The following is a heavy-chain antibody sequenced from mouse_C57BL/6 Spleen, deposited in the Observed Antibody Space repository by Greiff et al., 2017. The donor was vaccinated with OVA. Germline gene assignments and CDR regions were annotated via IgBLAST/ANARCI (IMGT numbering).Heavy chain of an antibody. CDR3: TRDTGGSSSWFAY. CDR2: IWTGGGT. J-gene: IGHJ3*01. CDR1: GFSLTSYA. D-gene: IGHD1-1*01. Sequence: VQLQESGPGLVAPSQSLSITCTVSGFSLTSYAISWVRQPPGKGLEWLGVIWTGGGTHYNSALKSRLSICKDNSKSQVFLKMNSLQADDTARYYCTRDTGGSSSWFAYWGQGTLVTVSA. V-gene: IGHV2-9-1*01.